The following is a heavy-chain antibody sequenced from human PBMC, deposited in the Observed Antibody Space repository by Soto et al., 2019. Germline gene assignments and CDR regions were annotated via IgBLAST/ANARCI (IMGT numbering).Heavy chain of an antibody. CDR1: GGTLSSFA. V-gene: IGHV1-69*06. J-gene: IGHJ4*02. Sequence: QVQLVQSGAEVKKPGSSVKVSCKASGGTLSSFAISWVRQAPGQGLEWMVGIIPIFATTSYAQKFQGRVTVTADRTTRTAYMELSSLRSEDTAIYYCARDGELYDSSGYYHPGFDYWGQGTLVTVSS. CDR3: ARDGELYDSSGYYHPGFDY. CDR2: IIPIFATT. D-gene: IGHD3-22*01.